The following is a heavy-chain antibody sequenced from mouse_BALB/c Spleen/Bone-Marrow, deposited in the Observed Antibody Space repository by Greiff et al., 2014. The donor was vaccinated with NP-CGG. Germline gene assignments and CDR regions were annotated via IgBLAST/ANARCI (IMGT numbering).Heavy chain of an antibody. CDR3: ARYYNYYFDV. J-gene: IGHJ1*01. Sequence: QVQLQQSGAEVVKPGASVRLSCKTSGYTFTNYWMHWVKQRPGQGLEWIGDINPSNGHATYSEKFKSKATLTVDTSSSTAYMQLSSLTSEDSAVYYCARYYNYYFDVWGAGTTVTVSS. CDR1: GYTFTNYW. V-gene: IGHV1S81*02. CDR2: INPSNGHA. D-gene: IGHD1-1*01.